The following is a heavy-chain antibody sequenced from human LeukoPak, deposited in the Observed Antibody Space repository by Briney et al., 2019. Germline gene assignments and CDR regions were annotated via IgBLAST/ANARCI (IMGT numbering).Heavy chain of an antibody. V-gene: IGHV6-1*01. D-gene: IGHD2-15*01. CDR1: GDSVSSNSAA. J-gene: IGHJ4*02. CDR3: ARDEEGYCSGGSCYSTAPYFDY. CDR2: TYYRSKWYN. Sequence: SQTLSLTCAISGDSVSSNSAAWNWIRQSPSRGLEWLGSTYYRSKWYNDYAVSVKSRITINPDTSKNQFSLQLNSVTPEDTAVYYCARDEEGYCSGGSCYSTAPYFDYWGQGTLVTVSS.